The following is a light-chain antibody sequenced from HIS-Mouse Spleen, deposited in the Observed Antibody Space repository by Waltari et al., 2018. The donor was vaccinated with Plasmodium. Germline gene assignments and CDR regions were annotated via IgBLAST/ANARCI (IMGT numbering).Light chain of an antibody. J-gene: IGKJ3*01. Sequence: EIVMTQSPATLSVSPGERATLDCRASQSVSSNLAWYQQKHGQAPTLLIYGASTRATGIPARFSGSGSGTEFTRTISSLQSEDFAVYYCQQYNNWSFTFGPGTKVDIK. CDR1: QSVSSN. CDR2: GAS. V-gene: IGKV3-15*01. CDR3: QQYNNWSFT.